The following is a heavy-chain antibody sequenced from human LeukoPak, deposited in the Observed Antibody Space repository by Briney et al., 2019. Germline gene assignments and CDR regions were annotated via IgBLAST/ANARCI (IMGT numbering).Heavy chain of an antibody. Sequence: SETLSLTCTVSGGSISSYYWSWIRQPPGKGLEWIGYIYYSGSTNYNPSLKSRVTISVDTSKNQFSLKLSSVTAADTAVYYCARVREAQQWPYYYFDYWGQGTLVTVSS. V-gene: IGHV4-59*12. CDR1: GGSISSYY. J-gene: IGHJ4*02. D-gene: IGHD6-19*01. CDR2: IYYSGST. CDR3: ARVREAQQWPYYYFDY.